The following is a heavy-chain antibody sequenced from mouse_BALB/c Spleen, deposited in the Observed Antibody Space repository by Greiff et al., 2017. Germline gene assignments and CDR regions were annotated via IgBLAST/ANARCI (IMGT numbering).Heavy chain of an antibody. Sequence: EVQLQESGPGLVKPSQSLSLTCTVTGYSITSDYAWNWIRQFPGNKLEWMGYISYSGSTSYNPSLKSRISITRDTSKNQFFLQLNSVTTEDTATYYCARLNYEDWFAYWGQGTLVTVSA. D-gene: IGHD1-1*01. CDR2: ISYSGST. J-gene: IGHJ3*01. V-gene: IGHV3-2*02. CDR3: ARLNYEDWFAY. CDR1: GYSITSDYA.